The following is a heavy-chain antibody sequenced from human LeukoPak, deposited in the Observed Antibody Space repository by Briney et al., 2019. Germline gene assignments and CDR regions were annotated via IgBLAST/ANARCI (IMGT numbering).Heavy chain of an antibody. V-gene: IGHV3-15*01. Sequence: GGSLRLSCAASGFTFSNAWMSWVRQAPGKGLEWVGRIKSKTDGGTTDYAAPVKGRFTISRDDSKNTLYLQMNSLRAEDTAVYYCAIFPSGYFDLWGRGTLVTVSS. CDR3: AIFPSGYFDL. CDR2: IKSKTDGGTT. J-gene: IGHJ2*01. CDR1: GFTFSNAW.